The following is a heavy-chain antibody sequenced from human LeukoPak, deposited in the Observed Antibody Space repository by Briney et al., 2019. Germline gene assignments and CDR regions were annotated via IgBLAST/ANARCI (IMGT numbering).Heavy chain of an antibody. V-gene: IGHV4-38-2*02. CDR3: ARGRGITMVYMDV. Sequence: SETLSLTCTVSGYSISSGYYWGWIRQPPGKGLEWMGTIYHSGSTYYNPSLKSRVTISVDTSKNQFSLKLSSVTAADTAVYYCARGRGITMVYMDVWGKGTTVTVSS. CDR2: IYHSGST. CDR1: GYSISSGYY. J-gene: IGHJ6*03. D-gene: IGHD3-10*01.